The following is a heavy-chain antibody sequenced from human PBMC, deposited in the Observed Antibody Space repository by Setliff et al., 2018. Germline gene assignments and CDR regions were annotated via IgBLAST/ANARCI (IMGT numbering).Heavy chain of an antibody. J-gene: IGHJ4*03. CDR3: ARDRGSNNSPEDFDY. D-gene: IGHD1-20*01. CDR2: IYADGST. V-gene: IGHV4-4*07. Sequence: PSETLSLTCTVSRGPINSHYWSWIRQPAGKGLEWIGRIYADGSTNYNPSLKSRVTMSIDTSKNQFLLEVRSVTAADTAVYYCARDRGSNNSPEDFDYWGPETLLVTVSS. CDR1: RGPINSHY.